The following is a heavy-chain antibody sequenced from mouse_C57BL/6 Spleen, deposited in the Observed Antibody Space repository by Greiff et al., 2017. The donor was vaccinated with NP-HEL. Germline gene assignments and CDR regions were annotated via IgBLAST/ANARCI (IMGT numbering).Heavy chain of an antibody. V-gene: IGHV1-64*01. Sequence: VQLQQSGAELVKPGASVKLSCKASGYTFTSYWMHWVKQRPGQGLEWIGMIHPNSGSTNYNEKFKSKATLTVDKSSSTAYMQLSSLTSEDSAVYYCARGGYGSSYEGYFDVWGTGTTVTVSS. CDR1: GYTFTSYW. CDR2: IHPNSGST. CDR3: ARGGYGSSYEGYFDV. J-gene: IGHJ1*03. D-gene: IGHD1-1*01.